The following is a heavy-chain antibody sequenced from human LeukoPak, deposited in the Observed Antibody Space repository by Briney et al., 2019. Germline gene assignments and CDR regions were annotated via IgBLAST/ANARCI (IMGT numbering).Heavy chain of an antibody. CDR3: ARGSYYYGSG. J-gene: IGHJ4*02. D-gene: IGHD3-10*01. CDR1: GFSFSSYA. Sequence: GGSLRLSCAASGFSFSSYAMNWVRQAPGKGLEWVSTISGSGGSTYYADSVKGRITISRDNSKNTLYLQMNSLRAGDTAVYYCARGSYYYGSGWGQGTLVTVSS. V-gene: IGHV3-23*01. CDR2: ISGSGGST.